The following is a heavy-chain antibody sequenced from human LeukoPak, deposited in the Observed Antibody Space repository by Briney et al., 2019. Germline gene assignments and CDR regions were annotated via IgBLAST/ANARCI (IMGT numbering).Heavy chain of an antibody. CDR2: VYPGDSDS. CDR3: ARHSPGWMVRPYCFDS. CDR1: GYIFTDYW. D-gene: IGHD3-10*01. V-gene: IGHV5-51*01. Sequence: GESLKICYKGSGYIFTDYWIAWVRQIPGKLLELIGLVYPGDSDSRYNPSFRGQVTTSVDKANSTAYLQWNSLKASDTAIYYCARHSPGWMVRPYCFDSWGQGTLVTVSS. J-gene: IGHJ4*02.